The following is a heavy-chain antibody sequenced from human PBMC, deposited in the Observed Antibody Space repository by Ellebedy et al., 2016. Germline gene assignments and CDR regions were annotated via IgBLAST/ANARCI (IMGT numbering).Heavy chain of an antibody. D-gene: IGHD2-15*01. J-gene: IGHJ4*02. CDR2: INSDGSIT. Sequence: GESLKISCAASGFTFSSYWMHWVRQAPGKGLVWVSRINSDGSITNYADSVKGRFTISRDNAKNTLYLQMRSLRVEDTAMYYCAKDVGRQPAGYWGQGTLVTVSS. CDR3: AKDVGRQPAGY. CDR1: GFTFSSYW. V-gene: IGHV3-74*01.